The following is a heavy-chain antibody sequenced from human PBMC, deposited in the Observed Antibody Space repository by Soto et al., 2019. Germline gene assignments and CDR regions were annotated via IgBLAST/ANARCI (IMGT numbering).Heavy chain of an antibody. CDR2: IIPILGIA. CDR3: ARECPHYAGWFDH. CDR1: GGTFSSYT. D-gene: IGHD4-17*01. V-gene: IGHV1-69*08. J-gene: IGHJ5*02. Sequence: QVQLVQSGAEVKKPGSSVKVSCKASGGTFSSYTISWVRQAPGQGLEWMGRIIPILGIANYAQKFQGRVTITADESTSTAYMELSSLRSEDTAVYYCARECPHYAGWFDHWGQGTLVTVSS.